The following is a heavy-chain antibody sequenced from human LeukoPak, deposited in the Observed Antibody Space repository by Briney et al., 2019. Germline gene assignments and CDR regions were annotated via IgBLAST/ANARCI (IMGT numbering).Heavy chain of an antibody. V-gene: IGHV4-38-2*02. CDR2: INHSGNT. CDR1: GYSISSGYY. CDR3: ARGRGGATDVDH. D-gene: IGHD1-26*01. Sequence: SETLSLTCTVSGYSISSGYYWGWIRQPPGKGLEWIASINHSGNTFYNPTLKSRVTMSVDTSNNQFSLNLNSVTAADTAVYYCARGRGGATDVDHWGQGTLVTVSS. J-gene: IGHJ4*02.